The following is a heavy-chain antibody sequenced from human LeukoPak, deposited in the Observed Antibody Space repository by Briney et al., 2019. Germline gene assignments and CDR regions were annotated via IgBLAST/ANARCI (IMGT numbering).Heavy chain of an antibody. J-gene: IGHJ4*02. CDR3: ARRDSGGYCFDY. V-gene: IGHV3-21*06. CDR1: GFIFSTYN. CDR2: ISTGSNHI. Sequence: GGSLRLSCAASGFIFSTYNMNWVRQAPGKGPEWVSSISTGSNHIFYADSVKGRFTISRENAKNSLYLQMNSLRAEDTAVYYCARRDSGGYCFDYWGQGTLVTVSS. D-gene: IGHD3-22*01.